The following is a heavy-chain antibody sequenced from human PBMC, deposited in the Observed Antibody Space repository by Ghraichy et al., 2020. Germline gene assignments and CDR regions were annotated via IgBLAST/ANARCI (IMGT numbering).Heavy chain of an antibody. CDR1: GGSISSSSYY. CDR3: ARHRGYSSSWYGRGSDHYYYYYGMDV. CDR2: IYYSGST. J-gene: IGHJ6*02. Sequence: GSLSLTCTVSGGSISSSSYYWGWIRQPPGKGLEWIGSIYYSGSTYYNPSLKSRVTISVDTSKNQFSLKLSSVTAADTAVYYCARHRGYSSSWYGRGSDHYYYYYGMDVWGQGTTVTVSS. D-gene: IGHD6-13*01. V-gene: IGHV4-39*01.